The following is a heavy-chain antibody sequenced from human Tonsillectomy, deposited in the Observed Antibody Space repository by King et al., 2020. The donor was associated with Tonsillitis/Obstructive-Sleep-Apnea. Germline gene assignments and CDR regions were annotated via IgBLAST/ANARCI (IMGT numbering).Heavy chain of an antibody. Sequence: VQLVESGGGLVKPGGSLRLSCAASGFTFSSYSMNWVRQAPGKGLEWVSSISSSSSYIYYADSVKGRFTISRDNAKNSLYLQMNSLRAEDTAVYYCARGLWQWLVMVPSLTPFDPWGQGTLVTVSS. CDR3: ARGLWQWLVMVPSLTPFDP. CDR1: GFTFSSYS. J-gene: IGHJ5*02. CDR2: ISSSSSYI. V-gene: IGHV3-21*01. D-gene: IGHD6-19*01.